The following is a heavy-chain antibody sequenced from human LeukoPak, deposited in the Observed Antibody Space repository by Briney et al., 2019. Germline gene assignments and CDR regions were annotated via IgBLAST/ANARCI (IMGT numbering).Heavy chain of an antibody. CDR1: GFTFSSYG. V-gene: IGHV3-30*02. Sequence: PGGSLRLSCAASGFTFSSYGMHWVRQAPGKGLEWVAFIRYDGSNKYYADSVKGRFTVSRDNSTNMLYLPINSLRAEDTAVYYCAKDLGALHDWFDPWGQGTLVTVSS. J-gene: IGHJ5*02. CDR3: AKDLGALHDWFDP. D-gene: IGHD3-16*01. CDR2: IRYDGSNK.